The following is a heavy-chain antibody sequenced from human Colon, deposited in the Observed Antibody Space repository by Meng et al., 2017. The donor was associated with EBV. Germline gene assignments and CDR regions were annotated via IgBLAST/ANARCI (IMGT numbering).Heavy chain of an antibody. CDR3: ARASGRSFDP. CDR2: IYYIGGT. J-gene: IGHJ5*02. Sequence: QETLQESVPGLVKPPSTLSLTCTVSGDSVATGRYYWSWIRQPPGKGLEWIAYIYYIGGTNYNPSLKSRLTISLDTSKNQFSLSLRSVTAADTAVYYCARASGRSFDPWGQGTLVTVSS. D-gene: IGHD3-10*01. CDR1: GDSVATGRYY. V-gene: IGHV4-61*01.